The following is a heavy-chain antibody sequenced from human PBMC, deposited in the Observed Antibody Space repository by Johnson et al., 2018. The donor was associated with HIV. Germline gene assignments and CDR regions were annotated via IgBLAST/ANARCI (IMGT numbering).Heavy chain of an antibody. J-gene: IGHJ3*02. D-gene: IGHD2-2*02. Sequence: VQLVESGGGVVQPGRSLRLSCAASGFTVSNNYMSWVRQAPGKGLEWVSFIYTADNRNYADSVKGRFSISRDNSKNTVYLQMHSLRPEDTAVYYCATIWPGNFAFDSWGQGTVVTVSS. CDR3: ATIWPGNFAFDS. CDR1: GFTVSNNY. CDR2: IYTADNR. V-gene: IGHV3-66*02.